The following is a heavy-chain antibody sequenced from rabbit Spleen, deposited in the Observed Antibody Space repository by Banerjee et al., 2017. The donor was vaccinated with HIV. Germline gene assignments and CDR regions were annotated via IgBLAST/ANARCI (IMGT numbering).Heavy chain of an antibody. V-gene: IGHV1S40*01. CDR2: IYAGSSDST. CDR3: ARDAGTSFSTYGMDL. Sequence: QSLEESGGGLVKPGASLTLTCKASGFSFNSGSDMRWVRQAPGKGLEWIACIYAGSSDSTYSATWAKGRFTLSKTSSTTVTLQMTSLTAADTATYFCARDAGTSFSTYGMDLWGPGTLVTVS. D-gene: IGHD8-1*01. CDR1: GFSFNSGSD. J-gene: IGHJ6*01.